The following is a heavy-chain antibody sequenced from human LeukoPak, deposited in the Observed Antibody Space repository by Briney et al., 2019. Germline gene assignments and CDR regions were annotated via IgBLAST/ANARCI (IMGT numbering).Heavy chain of an antibody. D-gene: IGHD1-26*01. CDR2: FDPEDGET. V-gene: IGHV1-24*01. J-gene: IGHJ4*02. CDR1: GYTLTESS. CDR3: ATSGSYPGDY. Sequence: ASVKVSCKVSGYTLTESSMHWVRQAPGKGLEWMGGFDPEDGETIYAQKFQGRVTMTEDTSTDTAYMELSSLRSEDAAVYYCATSGSYPGDYWGQGTLVTVSS.